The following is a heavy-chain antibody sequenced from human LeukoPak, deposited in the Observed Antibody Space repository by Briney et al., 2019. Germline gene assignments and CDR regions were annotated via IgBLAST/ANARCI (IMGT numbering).Heavy chain of an antibody. J-gene: IGHJ4*02. CDR3: AKVGYSSGWYGYYFDY. D-gene: IGHD6-19*01. CDR1: GFTFSTYA. Sequence: PGGSLRLSCAASGFTFSTYAMSWVRQAPGKGLEWVSAISGSGGSTYYADSVKGRFTISRDNSKNTLYLQMNSLRAEDTAVYYCAKVGYSSGWYGYYFDYWGQGTLVTVSS. CDR2: ISGSGGST. V-gene: IGHV3-23*01.